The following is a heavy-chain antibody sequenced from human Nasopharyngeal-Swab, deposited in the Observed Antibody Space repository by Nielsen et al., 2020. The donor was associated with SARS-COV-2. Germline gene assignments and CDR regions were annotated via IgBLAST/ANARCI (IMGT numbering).Heavy chain of an antibody. V-gene: IGHV3-7*01. Sequence: GGSLRLSCAASGFTFRGYWMTWVRQAPGKGPEWVANINQDGSERKYGDSVKGRFTISRDDAENSVHLQMNSLRVEDTAVYYCAREKLRVFGWELIRGYYYYGMDVWGQGTTVTVSS. CDR2: INQDGSER. CDR1: GFTFRGYW. CDR3: AREKLRVFGWELIRGYYYYGMDV. J-gene: IGHJ6*02. D-gene: IGHD1-26*01.